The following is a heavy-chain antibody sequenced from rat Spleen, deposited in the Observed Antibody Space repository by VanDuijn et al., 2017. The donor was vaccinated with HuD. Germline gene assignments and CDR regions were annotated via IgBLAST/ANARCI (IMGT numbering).Heavy chain of an antibody. CDR2: IKPKSSNYAT. CDR3: ARHPDYSNYFDY. Sequence: EVQVLESGGGLVQPGNSLKLSCATSGFTFSTAWMYWHRQFPEKRLEWVARIKPKSSNYATDYTESVKGRFTISRDNAKSTLYLQMDSLRSEDTATYYCARHPDYSNYFDYWGQGVMVTVSS. V-gene: IGHV6-6*01. D-gene: IGHD1-1*01. CDR1: GFTFSTAW. J-gene: IGHJ2*01.